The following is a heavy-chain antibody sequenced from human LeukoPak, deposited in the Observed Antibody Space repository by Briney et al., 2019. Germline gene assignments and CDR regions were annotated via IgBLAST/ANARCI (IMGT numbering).Heavy chain of an antibody. CDR3: ARPGQWLVNGGNAFDI. CDR1: GYTFTSYY. CDR2: ISPSGGST. Sequence: ASVKVSCKASGYTFTSYYMHWVRQAPGQGLEWMGIISPSGGSTSYAQKFQGRVTMTRDTSTSTVYMELSSLRSEDTAVYYCARPGQWLVNGGNAFDIWGQGTMVTVSS. D-gene: IGHD6-19*01. J-gene: IGHJ3*02. V-gene: IGHV1-46*01.